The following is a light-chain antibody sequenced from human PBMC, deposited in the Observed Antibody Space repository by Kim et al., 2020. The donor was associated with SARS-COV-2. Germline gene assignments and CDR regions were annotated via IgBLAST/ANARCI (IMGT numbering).Light chain of an antibody. CDR3: QQYINWPLT. CDR1: QSVSNN. J-gene: IGKJ4*01. CDR2: GAS. V-gene: IGKV3-15*01. Sequence: EIVMTQSPATLSVSPGERVTLSCRASQSVSNNLAWYQQKPGQIPRLLLYGASTGATGIPGRFSGSGSGTELTLTISSLQLEDFAVYYCQQYINWPLTFGGGTKVDIK.